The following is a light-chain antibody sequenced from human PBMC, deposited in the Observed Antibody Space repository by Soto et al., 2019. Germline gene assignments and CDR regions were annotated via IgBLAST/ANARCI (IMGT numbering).Light chain of an antibody. V-gene: IGKV1-9*01. CDR2: AAS. CDR1: QGISSY. CDR3: QPYYTSRT. J-gene: IGKJ1*01. Sequence: LLCASVGESLTITCRASQGISSYLAWYQQTPGKDPXXLIYAASTLQSGVPSRFIVNGSGTEVPRPLCSLSPGNYPTNDCQPYYTSRTLTRGTKVDIK.